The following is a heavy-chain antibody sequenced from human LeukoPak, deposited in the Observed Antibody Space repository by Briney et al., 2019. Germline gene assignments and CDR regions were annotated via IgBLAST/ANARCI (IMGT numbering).Heavy chain of an antibody. V-gene: IGHV4-59*01. D-gene: IGHD6-13*01. CDR2: IYYSVST. J-gene: IGHJ6*02. CDR1: GGSISSYY. CDR3: ARGPYSSSWYGTNYYYYYGMDV. Sequence: SETLSLTCTVSGGSISSYYCSWIRQPPGTGLEWLGYIYYSVSTNYNPSHKSRVTISVDTSKIQFSLKLSSVTAADTAVYYCARGPYSSSWYGTNYYYYYGMDVWGQGTTVTVS.